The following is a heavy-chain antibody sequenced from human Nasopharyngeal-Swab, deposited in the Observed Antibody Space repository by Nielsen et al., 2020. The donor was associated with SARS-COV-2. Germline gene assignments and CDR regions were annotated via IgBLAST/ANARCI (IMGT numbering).Heavy chain of an antibody. CDR1: GFTFSSYS. D-gene: IGHD1-26*01. CDR3: ARDGGATIFDY. J-gene: IGHJ4*02. CDR2: ISSSSSYI. V-gene: IGHV3-21*01. Sequence: GASLKISCAASGFTFSSYSMNWVRQAPGKGLEWVSSISSSSSYIYYADSVKGRFTISRDNAKNSLYPQMNSLRAEDTAVYYCARDGGATIFDYWGQGTLVTVSS.